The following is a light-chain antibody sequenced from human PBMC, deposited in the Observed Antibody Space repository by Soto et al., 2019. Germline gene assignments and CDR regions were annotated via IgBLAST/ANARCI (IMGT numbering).Light chain of an antibody. CDR3: QQYYSYPWA. V-gene: IGKV1-8*01. J-gene: IGKJ1*01. Sequence: AIRMTQSPSSLSASTGDRITITCRASQGISSYLAWYQQKPGKAPKLLIYAASTLQSGVPSRFSGSGSGTDFTITISCLQSDDFSNYYCQQYYSYPWAFGQGTKGE. CDR1: QGISSY. CDR2: AAS.